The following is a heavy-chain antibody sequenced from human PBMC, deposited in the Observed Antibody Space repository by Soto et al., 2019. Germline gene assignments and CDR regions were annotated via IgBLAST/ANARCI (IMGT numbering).Heavy chain of an antibody. D-gene: IGHD2-15*01. CDR3: AREDPTCSGGSCYEMGLDP. V-gene: IGHV1-3*01. CDR2: INAYNGHT. Sequence: ASVKVSCKASGYTFTSSAIHCVRQAPGQRLEWMGWINAYNGHTKYSQKFQGRVTITTDTSTSTAYMELRSLRSDDTAVYYCAREDPTCSGGSCYEMGLDPWGQGTLVTVSS. CDR1: GYTFTSSA. J-gene: IGHJ5*02.